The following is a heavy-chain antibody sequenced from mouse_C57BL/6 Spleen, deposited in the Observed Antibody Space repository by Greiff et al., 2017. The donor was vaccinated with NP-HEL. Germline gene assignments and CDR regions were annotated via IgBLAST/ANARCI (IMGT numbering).Heavy chain of an antibody. CDR2: INPSNGGT. D-gene: IGHD2-5*01. CDR3: ARSSSNTYYAMDY. Sequence: VQLQQPGTELVKPGASVKLSCKASGYTFTSYWMHWVKQRPGQGLEWIGNINPSNGGTNYNEKFKSKATLTVDKSSSTAYMQLSSLTSEDSAVYYCARSSSNTYYAMDYWGQGTSVTVSS. V-gene: IGHV1-53*01. CDR1: GYTFTSYW. J-gene: IGHJ4*01.